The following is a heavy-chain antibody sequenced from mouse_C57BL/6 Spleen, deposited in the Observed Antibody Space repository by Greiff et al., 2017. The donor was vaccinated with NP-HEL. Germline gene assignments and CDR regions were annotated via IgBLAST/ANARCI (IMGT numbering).Heavy chain of an antibody. Sequence: VQLQQPGAELVKPGASVKMSCKASGYTFTSYWITWVKQRPGQGLEWIGDIYPGSGSTNYNEKFKSKATLTVDTSSSTAYMQLSSLTSEDSAVYYCAREVYYGSSFDYWGQGTTLTVSS. J-gene: IGHJ2*01. CDR1: GYTFTSYW. V-gene: IGHV1-55*01. D-gene: IGHD1-1*01. CDR2: IYPGSGST. CDR3: AREVYYGSSFDY.